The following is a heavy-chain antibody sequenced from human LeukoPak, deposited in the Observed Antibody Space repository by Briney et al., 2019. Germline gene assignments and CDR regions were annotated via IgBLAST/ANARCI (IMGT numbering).Heavy chain of an antibody. D-gene: IGHD6-6*01. Sequence: GGSLRLSCAASGFTFSLYAMNWVRQAPGRGLEWVSGIIGSGASANYADSVKGRFTISRDNSKNTLYLQMNSLRAEDTAVYYCAKDLRGYSSSVGPGAFDYWGQGTLVTVSS. V-gene: IGHV3-23*01. CDR2: IIGSGASA. CDR1: GFTFSLYA. J-gene: IGHJ4*02. CDR3: AKDLRGYSSSVGPGAFDY.